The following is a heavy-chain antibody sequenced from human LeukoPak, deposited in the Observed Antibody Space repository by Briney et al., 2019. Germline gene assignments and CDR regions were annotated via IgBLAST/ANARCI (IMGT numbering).Heavy chain of an antibody. CDR3: AREVGAASDSFDY. CDR2: IYYSGST. D-gene: IGHD1-26*01. CDR1: SDSISSGGYY. Sequence: SQTLSLTCTVSSDSISSGGYYWSWIRQHPGKGLEWIGYIYYSGSTYYNPSLKSRVTISADTSENQFSLKMTSVTAADTAVYYCAREVGAASDSFDYWGQGTLVTVSS. J-gene: IGHJ4*02. V-gene: IGHV4-31*03.